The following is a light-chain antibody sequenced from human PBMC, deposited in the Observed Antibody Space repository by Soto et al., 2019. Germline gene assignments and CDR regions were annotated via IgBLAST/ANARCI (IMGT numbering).Light chain of an antibody. CDR2: GAS. Sequence: EVVLTQSPGTLSLSTGERATLSCRASQSVSKYFVWYQQKPGQVPRLLTYGASSRASGIPDRFSGSGSGTDFTLTIKSRQPEDFATYFCQQTNRFPLTFGGVTKVEIK. V-gene: IGKV3-11*01. CDR3: QQTNRFPLT. J-gene: IGKJ4*01. CDR1: QSVSKY.